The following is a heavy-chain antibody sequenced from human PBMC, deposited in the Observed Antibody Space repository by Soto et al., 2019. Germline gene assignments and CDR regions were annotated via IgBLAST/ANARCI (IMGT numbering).Heavy chain of an antibody. Sequence: PGGSMRLSCAASGFTFNNYAMSWVRQAPGKGLEWVSSISGSGGSTYYEDSVKGRFTTSRDNSKNTLYLQMNSLRAEDTAVYYCAKDWELTDPWGQGTLVTVSS. V-gene: IGHV3-23*01. CDR2: ISGSGGST. CDR3: AKDWELTDP. J-gene: IGHJ5*02. CDR1: GFTFNNYA. D-gene: IGHD1-26*01.